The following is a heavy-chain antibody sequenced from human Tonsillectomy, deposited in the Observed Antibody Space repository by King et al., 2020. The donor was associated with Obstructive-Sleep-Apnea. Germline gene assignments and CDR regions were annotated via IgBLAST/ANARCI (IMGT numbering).Heavy chain of an antibody. CDR2: IYDSGST. Sequence: QLQESGPGLVKPSETLSLTCTVSGGSISSYYWSWIRQPPGKGLEWIGYIYDSGSTNYNPSLKSRVTISVDTSKNQFSLKLSSVTAADTAVYYCARHDRTWYFDYWGQGTLVTVSS. CDR3: ARHDRTWYFDY. CDR1: GGSISSYY. V-gene: IGHV4-59*08. D-gene: IGHD1-7*01. J-gene: IGHJ4*02.